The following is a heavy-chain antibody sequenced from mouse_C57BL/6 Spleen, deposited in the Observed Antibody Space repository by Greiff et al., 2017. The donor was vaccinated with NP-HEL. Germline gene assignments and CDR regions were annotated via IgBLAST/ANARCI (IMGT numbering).Heavy chain of an antibody. V-gene: IGHV1-5*01. Sequence: VHVKQSGTVLARPGASVKMSCKTSGYTFTSYWMHWVKQRPGQGLEWIGAIYPGNSDTSYNQKFKGKAKLTAVTSASTAYMELSSLTNEDSAVYYCTRYFYYDYDGHYFDYWGQGTTLTVSS. CDR2: IYPGNSDT. CDR1: GYTFTSYW. D-gene: IGHD2-4*01. J-gene: IGHJ2*01. CDR3: TRYFYYDYDGHYFDY.